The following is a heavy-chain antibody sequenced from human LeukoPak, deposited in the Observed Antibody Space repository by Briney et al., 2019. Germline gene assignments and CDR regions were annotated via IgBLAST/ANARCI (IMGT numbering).Heavy chain of an antibody. CDR3: ARAYSPIYYYYYYMDV. CDR1: GGSISSGSYY. Sequence: ASQTLSLTCTVSGGSISSGSYYWSWIRQPAGKGLEWIGRIYTSGSTNYSPSLKSRVTILVDTSKNQFSLKLSSVTAADTAVYYCARAYSPIYYYYYYMDVWGKGTTVTVSS. V-gene: IGHV4-61*02. D-gene: IGHD5-18*01. J-gene: IGHJ6*03. CDR2: IYTSGST.